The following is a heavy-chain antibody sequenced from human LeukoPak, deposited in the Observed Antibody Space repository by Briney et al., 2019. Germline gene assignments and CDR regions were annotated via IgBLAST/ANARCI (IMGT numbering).Heavy chain of an antibody. V-gene: IGHV1-69*04. CDR3: ARDIYCGGDCYRDDY. Sequence: SVKVSSKASVGTFISYAISWVRQAPGQQLEWMGRIIPILGIANYAQKLQGRVTITADKSTSTAYMELSSLRSEDTAVYYCARDIYCGGDCYRDDYWGQGTLVTVSS. CDR2: IIPILGIA. D-gene: IGHD2-21*02. J-gene: IGHJ4*02. CDR1: VGTFISYA.